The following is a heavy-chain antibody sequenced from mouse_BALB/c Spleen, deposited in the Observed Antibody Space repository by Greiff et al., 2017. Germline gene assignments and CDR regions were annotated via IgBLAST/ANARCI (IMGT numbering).Heavy chain of an antibody. CDR2: IWAGGST. D-gene: IGHD2-12*01. CDR3: ARDYYREREYCFDY. V-gene: IGHV2-9*02. J-gene: IGHJ2*01. CDR1: GFSLTSYG. Sequence: VHLVESGPGLVAPSQSLSITCTVSGFSLTSYGVHWVRQPPGKGLEWLGVIWAGGSTNYNSALMSRLSISKDNSKSQVFLKMNSLQTDDTAMYYCARDYYREREYCFDYWGQGTTLTVSS.